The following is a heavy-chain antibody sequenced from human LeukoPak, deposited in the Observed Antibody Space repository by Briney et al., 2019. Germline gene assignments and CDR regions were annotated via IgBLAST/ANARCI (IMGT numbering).Heavy chain of an antibody. J-gene: IGHJ6*02. CDR1: GYTFTSYD. Sequence: ASVKVSCKASGYTFTSYDINWVRQATGQGLEWMGWMNPNSGNTGYAQKFQGRVTMTRNTSISTACMELSSLRSEDTAVYYCARYCSGGSRYFNYYYGMDVWGQGTTVTVSS. CDR2: MNPNSGNT. D-gene: IGHD2-15*01. CDR3: ARYCSGGSRYFNYYYGMDV. V-gene: IGHV1-8*01.